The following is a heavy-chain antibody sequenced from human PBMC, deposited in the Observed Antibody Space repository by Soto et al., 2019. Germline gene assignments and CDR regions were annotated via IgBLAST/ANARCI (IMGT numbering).Heavy chain of an antibody. J-gene: IGHJ4*02. D-gene: IGHD6-13*01. Sequence: APVKVSCKASGYTITGYDIYWVRQATGKELEWMGGFDPEDGETIYAQKFQGRVTMTEDTSTDTAYMELSSLRSEDTAVYYCAASSSWYAEAGTVDYWGQGTLLTVSS. CDR1: GYTITGYD. CDR3: AASSSWYAEAGTVDY. CDR2: FDPEDGET. V-gene: IGHV1-24*01.